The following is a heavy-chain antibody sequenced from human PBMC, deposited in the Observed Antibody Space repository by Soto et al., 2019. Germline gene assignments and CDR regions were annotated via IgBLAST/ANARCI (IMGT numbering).Heavy chain of an antibody. CDR2: IYYSGST. CDR1: GGSISSSSYY. J-gene: IGHJ4*02. CDR3: ARHPDYGDHVRFDY. Sequence: SETLSLTGTVSGGSISSSSYYWGWIRQPPGKGLEWIGSIYYSGSTYYNPSLKSRVTISVDTSKNQFSLKLSSVTAADTAGYYCARHPDYGDHVRFDYCRQGTLVTASS. D-gene: IGHD4-17*01. V-gene: IGHV4-39*01.